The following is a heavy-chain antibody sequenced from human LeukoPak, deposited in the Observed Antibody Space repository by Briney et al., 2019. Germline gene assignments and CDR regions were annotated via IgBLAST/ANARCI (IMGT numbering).Heavy chain of an antibody. CDR3: ARDFGYGDYFFDD. CDR2: LHTSGST. D-gene: IGHD4-17*01. V-gene: IGHV4-4*07. CDR1: SGSISSYY. Sequence: KPSETLSLTCSVASGSISSYYWSWIRQPAGGGLEWIGRLHTSGSTHYNPSLKSRVTMSVDTSKNQFSLKLSSVTAADTAVYYCARDFGYGDYFFDDWGQGTLVTVSS. J-gene: IGHJ4*02.